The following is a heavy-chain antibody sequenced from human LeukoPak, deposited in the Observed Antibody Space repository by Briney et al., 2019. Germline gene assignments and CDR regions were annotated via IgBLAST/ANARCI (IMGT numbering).Heavy chain of an antibody. V-gene: IGHV3-30*18. J-gene: IGHJ3*02. D-gene: IGHD6-19*01. Sequence: GGSLRLSCAASGFTFSSYGMHWVRQAPGKGLEWVAVISYDGSNKYYADSVKGRFTISRDNSKNTLYLQMNSLRAEDTAVYYCAKDRIAVAGIDAFDIWGQGTMVTVSS. CDR1: GFTFSSYG. CDR3: AKDRIAVAGIDAFDI. CDR2: ISYDGSNK.